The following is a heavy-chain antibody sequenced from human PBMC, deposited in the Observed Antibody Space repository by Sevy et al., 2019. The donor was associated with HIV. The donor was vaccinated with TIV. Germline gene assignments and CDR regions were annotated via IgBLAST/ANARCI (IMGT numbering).Heavy chain of an antibody. J-gene: IGHJ4*02. D-gene: IGHD6-6*01. Sequence: SETLSLTCSVSGASVSSGSFFWTWLRQAPGKGLEWIGYIYYSGGTNYNPSLKSRVTFSVDTSKIQFCLKLRSVTAADTAVYYCARDQAESSSTGGLDSWGPGALVTVSS. V-gene: IGHV4-61*01. CDR2: IYYSGGT. CDR3: ARDQAESSSTGGLDS. CDR1: GASVSSGSFF.